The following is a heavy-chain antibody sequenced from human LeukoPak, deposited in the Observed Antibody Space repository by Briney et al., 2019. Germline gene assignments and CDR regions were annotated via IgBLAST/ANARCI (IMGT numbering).Heavy chain of an antibody. CDR3: ARELSHQPFFY. Sequence: SVKVSCKASGGTFSSYAISWVRQAPGQGLEWMGRIIPILGIANYAQKFQGRVTITADKSTSTAYMGLSSLRSEDTAVYYCARELSHQPFFYWGQGTLVTVSS. CDR2: IIPILGIA. V-gene: IGHV1-69*04. J-gene: IGHJ4*02. CDR1: GGTFSSYA. D-gene: IGHD2-2*01.